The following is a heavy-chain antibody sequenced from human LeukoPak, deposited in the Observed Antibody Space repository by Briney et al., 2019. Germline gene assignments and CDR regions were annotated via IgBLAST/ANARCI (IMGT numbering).Heavy chain of an antibody. CDR3: AGRPTGYSSGYIH. D-gene: IGHD5-18*01. Sequence: GGSLRLSCAASGFTFSSFAINWVRQAPGKGLEWVSVISGSAHKIRYADSVKGRFTISRDNSENIVYLQMNNLRVEDTAVYYCAGRPTGYSSGYIHWGQGTLVTVSS. CDR1: GFTFSSFA. V-gene: IGHV3-23*01. J-gene: IGHJ4*02. CDR2: ISGSAHKI.